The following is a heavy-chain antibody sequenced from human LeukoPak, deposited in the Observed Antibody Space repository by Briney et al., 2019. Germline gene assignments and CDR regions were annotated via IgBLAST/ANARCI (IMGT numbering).Heavy chain of an antibody. CDR1: GYTFTSYG. CDR3: ARVYPRDYYDSSGYYYPKYYFDY. CDR2: IIPIFGTA. Sequence: GASVKVSCKASGYTFTSYGISWVRQAPGQGLEWMGGIIPIFGTANYAQKFQGRVTITADESTSTAYMELSSLRSEDTAVYYCARVYPRDYYDSSGYYYPKYYFDYWGQGTLVTVSS. V-gene: IGHV1-69*13. J-gene: IGHJ4*02. D-gene: IGHD3-22*01.